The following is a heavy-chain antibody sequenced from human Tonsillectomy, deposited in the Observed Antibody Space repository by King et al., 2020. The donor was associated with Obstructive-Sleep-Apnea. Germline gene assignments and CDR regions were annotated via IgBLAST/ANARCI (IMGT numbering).Heavy chain of an antibody. CDR2: ITVTGWST. V-gene: IGHV3-23*04. CDR3: AKYRDYGGNSDWFDP. J-gene: IGHJ5*02. Sequence: VQLVESGGGLEQPGGSLRLSCTASGFTFSSNAMSWVRQAPGKGLEWVSAITVTGWSTYHADSVKGRFTISRAKFKITLYLKMDNLRAEETATYYCAKYRDYGGNSDWFDPWGQGTLVTVSS. D-gene: IGHD4-23*01. CDR1: GFTFSSNA.